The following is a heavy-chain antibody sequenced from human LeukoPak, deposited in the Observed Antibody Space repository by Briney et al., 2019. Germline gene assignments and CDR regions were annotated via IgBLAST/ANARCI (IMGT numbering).Heavy chain of an antibody. CDR3: AGEIFGSGSYPDF. Sequence: GRSLRLSCAASGFAFNTYAMHWIRQAPGQGLEWVALIWHDGSHKFYSNSVRGQFTISRDNSKNTVSLQMNNLRPEDTAVYYCAGEIFGSGSYPDFWGQGTLVTVSS. CDR2: IWHDGSHK. D-gene: IGHD3-10*01. J-gene: IGHJ4*02. V-gene: IGHV3-33*01. CDR1: GFAFNTYA.